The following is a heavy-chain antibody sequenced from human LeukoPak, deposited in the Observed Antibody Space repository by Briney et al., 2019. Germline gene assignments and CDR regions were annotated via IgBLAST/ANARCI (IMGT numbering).Heavy chain of an antibody. CDR1: GGSFSGYY. J-gene: IGHJ5*02. V-gene: IGHV4-34*01. CDR3: ARGDCSSTSCYGFDP. D-gene: IGHD2-2*01. CDR2: INHSGST. Sequence: PSDTLSLTCAVYGGSFSGYYWSWIRQPPGKGLEWIGEINHSGSTNYNPSLKSRITISVDTSKNQFSLKLSSVTAADTAVYYRARGDCSSTSCYGFDPWGQGTLVTVSS.